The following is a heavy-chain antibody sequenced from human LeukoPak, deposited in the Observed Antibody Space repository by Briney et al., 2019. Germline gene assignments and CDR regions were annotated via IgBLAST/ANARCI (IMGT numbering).Heavy chain of an antibody. Sequence: PGGSLRLSCAASGFTFSSHSMNWVRQAPGKGLEWVSSISSSSSYIYYADSVKGRFTISRDNAKNSLYLQMNSLRAEDTAVYYCARDLGRDYDIPGMDVWGQGTTVTVSS. D-gene: IGHD3-9*01. J-gene: IGHJ6*02. V-gene: IGHV3-21*01. CDR1: GFTFSSHS. CDR2: ISSSSSYI. CDR3: ARDLGRDYDIPGMDV.